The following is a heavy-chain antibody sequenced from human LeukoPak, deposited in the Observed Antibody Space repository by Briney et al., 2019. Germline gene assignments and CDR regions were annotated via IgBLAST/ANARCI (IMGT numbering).Heavy chain of an antibody. CDR2: ISSNGGST. J-gene: IGHJ4*02. CDR1: GFTFSSYA. V-gene: IGHV3-64*01. CDR3: ARVGGSYIFDY. D-gene: IGHD1-26*01. Sequence: GGSLRLSCAASGFTFSSYAMHWVRQAPGKGLEYVSAISSNGGSTYYANSVKGRFTISRDNSKNTLYLQMGSLRAEDMAVYYCARVGGSYIFDYWGQGTLVTVPS.